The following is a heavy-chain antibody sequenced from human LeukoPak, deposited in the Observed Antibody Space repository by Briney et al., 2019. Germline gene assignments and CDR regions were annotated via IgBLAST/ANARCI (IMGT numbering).Heavy chain of an antibody. Sequence: RASVKVSCKASGYTFTSYTMHWVRQAPGQRLEWMGWINAGNGNTKYSQKFQGRVTITRDTSASTAYMELSSLRPDDTAVYYCARDFSSGWPNFDYWGQGTLVTVSS. J-gene: IGHJ4*02. CDR2: INAGNGNT. D-gene: IGHD3-3*01. CDR3: ARDFSSGWPNFDY. V-gene: IGHV1-3*01. CDR1: GYTFTSYT.